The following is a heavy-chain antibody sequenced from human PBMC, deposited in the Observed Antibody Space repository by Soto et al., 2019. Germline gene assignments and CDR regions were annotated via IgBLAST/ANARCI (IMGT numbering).Heavy chain of an antibody. Sequence: QVQLVQSGAEVKKPGSSVKVSCKASGGTFSSYAISWVRQAPGQGLEWMGGIIPIFGTANYAQKFQGRVTIXXDXSXHPAYMELSSLRSEDTAVYYCATLYVDTAMVSWFDPWGQGTLVTVSS. V-gene: IGHV1-69*12. CDR1: GGTFSSYA. CDR2: IIPIFGTA. CDR3: ATLYVDTAMVSWFDP. D-gene: IGHD5-18*01. J-gene: IGHJ5*02.